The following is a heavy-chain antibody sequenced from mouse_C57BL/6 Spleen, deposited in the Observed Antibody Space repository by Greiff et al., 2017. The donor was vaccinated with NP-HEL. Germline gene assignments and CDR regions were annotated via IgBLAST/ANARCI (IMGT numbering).Heavy chain of an antibody. CDR1: GFTFSSYG. Sequence: EVKLMESGGDLVKPGGSLKLSCAASGFTFSSYGMSWVRQTPDKRLEWVATISSGGSYTYYPDSVKGRFTISRDNAKNTLYLQMSSLKSEDTAMYYCARQRVYYDYDYLDYWGQGTTLTVSS. V-gene: IGHV5-6*01. D-gene: IGHD2-4*01. J-gene: IGHJ2*01. CDR2: ISSGGSYT. CDR3: ARQRVYYDYDYLDY.